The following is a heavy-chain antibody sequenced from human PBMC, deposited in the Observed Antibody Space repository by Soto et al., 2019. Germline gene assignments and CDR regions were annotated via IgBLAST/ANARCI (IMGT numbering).Heavy chain of an antibody. J-gene: IGHJ6*02. CDR2: VSPPFRTS. Sequence: QVQLVQSGAEVKKPGSSVKVSCKTSGDSFNNNGIGWVRQAPGHGLEWMGGVSPPFRTSNYARKFQGRIANTKDASTGTVNMELGSLTTEDTTQYYCARVLYYGSGSYSPYGMDVWGQGTTVSVSS. V-gene: IGHV1-69*01. D-gene: IGHD3-10*01. CDR3: ARVLYYGSGSYSPYGMDV. CDR1: GDSFNNNG.